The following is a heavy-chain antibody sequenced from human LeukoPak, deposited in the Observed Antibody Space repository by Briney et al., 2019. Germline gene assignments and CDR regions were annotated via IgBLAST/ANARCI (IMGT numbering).Heavy chain of an antibody. J-gene: IGHJ4*02. CDR1: GGSINGYF. V-gene: IGHV4-59*01. Sequence: SETVSLTCTVSGGSINGYFWSWIRQPPGKGLEWLGHVYFSGSTKYNPSLESRVAILIDTSKKQSSLKLSSVTAADTAVYHCARLLAGCPGGRCRAHFDYWGQGTLVTVSS. D-gene: IGHD2-15*01. CDR2: VYFSGST. CDR3: ARLLAGCPGGRCRAHFDY.